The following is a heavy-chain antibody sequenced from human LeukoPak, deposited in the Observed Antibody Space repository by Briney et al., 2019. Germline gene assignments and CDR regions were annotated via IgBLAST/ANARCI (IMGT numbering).Heavy chain of an antibody. CDR1: GFTFSSYS. D-gene: IGHD6-6*01. V-gene: IGHV3-21*01. J-gene: IGHJ4*02. Sequence: GGSLRLSCAASGFTFSSYSMNWVRQAPGKGLEWVSSISSSSSYIYYADSVRGLFTISRDNAKNSLYLQMNSLRAEDTAVYYCARGGSSGDYWGQGTLVTVSS. CDR3: ARGGSSGDY. CDR2: ISSSSSYI.